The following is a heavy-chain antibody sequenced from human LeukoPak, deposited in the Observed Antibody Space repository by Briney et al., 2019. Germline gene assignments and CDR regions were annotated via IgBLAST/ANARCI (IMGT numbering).Heavy chain of an antibody. CDR2: INPNSGGT. V-gene: IGHV1-2*04. CDR1: GYTFTVYY. Sequence: ASVTVSFTASGYTFTVYYMHCVRQAPGQGLEWMGWINPNSGGTNYAQKFQGWVTMTRDTSISTAYMELSSLRSEDTAVYYCARAVEWELLAGNYYYYGMDVWGQGTTVTVSS. D-gene: IGHD1-26*01. CDR3: ARAVEWELLAGNYYYYGMDV. J-gene: IGHJ6*02.